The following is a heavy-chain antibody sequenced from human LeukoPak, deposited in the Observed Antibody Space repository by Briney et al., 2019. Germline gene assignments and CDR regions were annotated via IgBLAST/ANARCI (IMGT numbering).Heavy chain of an antibody. Sequence: ASVKVSCKASGGTFSGYAISWVRQAPGQGLEWMGGIIPIFGTANYAQKFQGRVTITTDESTSTAYMELSSLRSEDTAVYYCARVPSYGYNWFDPWGQGTLVTVSS. CDR1: GGTFSGYA. CDR2: IIPIFGTA. J-gene: IGHJ5*02. V-gene: IGHV1-69*05. D-gene: IGHD5-18*01. CDR3: ARVPSYGYNWFDP.